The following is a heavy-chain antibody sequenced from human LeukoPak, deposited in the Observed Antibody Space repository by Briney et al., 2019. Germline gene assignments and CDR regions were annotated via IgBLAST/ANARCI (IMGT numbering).Heavy chain of an antibody. Sequence: GRSLRLSCAASGSTFSSYDMHWVRQAPGKGLEWVAVISYDGSNTYYADSVKGRLTISRDNYKNTLYLQMNSLRAEDTAIYYCARVPRRWQYFDYWGQGTLVTVSS. D-gene: IGHD4-23*01. CDR3: ARVPRRWQYFDY. CDR1: GSTFSSYD. V-gene: IGHV3-30-3*01. CDR2: ISYDGSNT. J-gene: IGHJ4*02.